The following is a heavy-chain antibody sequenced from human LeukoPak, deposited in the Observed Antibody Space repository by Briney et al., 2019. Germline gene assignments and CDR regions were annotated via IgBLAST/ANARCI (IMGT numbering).Heavy chain of an antibody. V-gene: IGHV1-18*01. CDR2: ISAYNGNT. Sequence: ASVKVSCEASGYTFTSYGISWVRQAPGQGLEWMGWISAYNGNTNYAQKLQGRVTMTTDTSTSTAYMELRSLRSDDTAVYYCARDRVYDSSGSPRPFDHWGQGTLVTVSS. D-gene: IGHD3-22*01. CDR3: ARDRVYDSSGSPRPFDH. CDR1: GYTFTSYG. J-gene: IGHJ4*02.